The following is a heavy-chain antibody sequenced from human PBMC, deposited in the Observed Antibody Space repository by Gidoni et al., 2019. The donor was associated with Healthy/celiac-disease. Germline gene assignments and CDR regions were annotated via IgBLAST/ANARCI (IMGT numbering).Heavy chain of an antibody. J-gene: IGHJ6*02. D-gene: IGHD5-12*01. V-gene: IGHV1-69*01. CDR1: GGTFSSYA. CDR2: IIPLFGTA. CDR3: ARQRVDIVATMNYYYYGMDA. Sequence: QVQLVQSGAELKKHGSSVTVSGKASGGTFSSYAISGVRQTPGQGLEWQGGIIPLFGTANYAQKFQGRVTITADESTSTAYMALSSLRSEDTAVYYCARQRVDIVATMNYYYYGMDAWGQGTTVTVSS.